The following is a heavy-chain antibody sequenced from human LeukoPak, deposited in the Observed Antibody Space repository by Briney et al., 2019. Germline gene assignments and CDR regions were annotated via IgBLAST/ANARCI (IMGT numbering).Heavy chain of an antibody. J-gene: IGHJ4*02. V-gene: IGHV3-11*04. CDR3: ARDQYSSSCFDY. CDR1: GFTFSDYY. Sequence: GGSLRLSCAASGFTFSDYYMRWIRQAPGKGLEWVSYISSSGSTIYYADSVKGRFTISRDNAKNSLYLQMNSLRAEDTAVYYCARDQYSSSCFDYWGQGTLVTVSS. D-gene: IGHD6-6*01. CDR2: ISSSGSTI.